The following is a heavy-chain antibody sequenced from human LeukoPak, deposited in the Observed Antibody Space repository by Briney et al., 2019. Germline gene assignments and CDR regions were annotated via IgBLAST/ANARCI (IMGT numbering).Heavy chain of an antibody. CDR1: GGTFSSYA. CDR2: IIPIFGTA. Sequence: GASVKVSCKASGGTFSSYAISWVRQAPGQGLEWMGGIIPIFGTANYAQKFQGRVTITAGESTSTAYMELSSLRSEDTAVYYCAADYYDSSGYYLGYYGMDVWGQGTTVTVSS. V-gene: IGHV1-69*13. CDR3: AADYYDSSGYYLGYYGMDV. D-gene: IGHD3-22*01. J-gene: IGHJ6*02.